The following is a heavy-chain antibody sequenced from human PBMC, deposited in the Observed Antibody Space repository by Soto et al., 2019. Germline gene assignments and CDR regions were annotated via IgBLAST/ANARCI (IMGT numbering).Heavy chain of an antibody. Sequence: EVQLVESGGGLAKPGGSLRLSCAASGFTFSTYSMNWVRQAPGKGLEWVSSISSSSSIYYADSVKGRFTISRDNAKNSLYLQMNSLRVEETAVYYCARDLYGDYAIDSWGQGTLVTVSS. V-gene: IGHV3-21*01. CDR2: ISSSSSI. J-gene: IGHJ4*02. CDR1: GFTFSTYS. CDR3: ARDLYGDYAIDS. D-gene: IGHD4-17*01.